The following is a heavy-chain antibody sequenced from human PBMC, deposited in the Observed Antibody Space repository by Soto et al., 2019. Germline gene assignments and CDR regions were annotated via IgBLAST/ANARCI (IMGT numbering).Heavy chain of an antibody. J-gene: IGHJ4*02. D-gene: IGHD3-10*01. CDR2: ISTAHSDI. Sequence: ASVKVSCKASGYTFTRYGISWVRQAPGQGLEWMGWISTAHSDIGYAQKFQGRVTMTTDTSTSTAFMEMRSLTSDDTAVYYCARDLAYIREYWGQGTQVTVSS. CDR3: ARDLAYIREY. V-gene: IGHV1-18*01. CDR1: GYTFTRYG.